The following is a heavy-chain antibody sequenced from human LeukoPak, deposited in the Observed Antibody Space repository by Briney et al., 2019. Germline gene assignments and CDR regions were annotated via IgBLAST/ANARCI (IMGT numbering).Heavy chain of an antibody. Sequence: GGSLRLFCAASGFTFSSYAMHWVRQAPGRGLEWVSAISGSGGSTYYADSVKRRFTISRDNSKNTLYLQMSSLRAEDTAVYYCAKGGGGYSYGYVYWGQGTLVTVSS. V-gene: IGHV3-23*01. CDR1: GFTFSSYA. J-gene: IGHJ4*02. CDR2: ISGSGGST. CDR3: AKGGGGYSYGYVY. D-gene: IGHD5-18*01.